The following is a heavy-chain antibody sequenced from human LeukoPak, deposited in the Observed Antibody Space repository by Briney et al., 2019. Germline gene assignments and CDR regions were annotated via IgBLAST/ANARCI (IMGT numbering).Heavy chain of an antibody. CDR2: ISGSGGST. J-gene: IGHJ4*02. CDR3: AKDPSYYDSSGYYWNYFDY. CDR1: GFTFSSYA. V-gene: IGHV3-23*01. Sequence: QPGGSPRLSCAASGFTFSSYAMSGVRQAPGKGLEWVSAISGSGGSTYYADSVKGRFTISRDNSKNTLYLQMNSLRAEDTAVYYCAKDPSYYDSSGYYWNYFDYWGQGTLVTVSS. D-gene: IGHD3-22*01.